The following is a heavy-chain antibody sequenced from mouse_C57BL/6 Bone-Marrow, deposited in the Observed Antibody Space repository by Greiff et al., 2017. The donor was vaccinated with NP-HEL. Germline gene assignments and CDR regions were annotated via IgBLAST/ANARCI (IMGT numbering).Heavy chain of an antibody. D-gene: IGHD4-1*01. CDR1: GYTFTSYW. V-gene: IGHV1-50*01. CDR3: AREGNWVFDY. J-gene: IGHJ2*01. CDR2: IDPSDSYT. Sequence: VQLQQPGAELVKPGASVKLSCTASGYTFTSYWMQWVQQRPGQGLEWIGAIDPSDSYTNYPQKFKGKATLSVDTSSSTAYMQLSSLTSEDSAVYYCAREGNWVFDYWGQGTTLTVSA.